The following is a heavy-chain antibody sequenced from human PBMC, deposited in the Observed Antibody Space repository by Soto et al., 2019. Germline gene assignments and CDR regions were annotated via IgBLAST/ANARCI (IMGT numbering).Heavy chain of an antibody. Sequence: QVQLQQWGAGLLKPSETLSLTCAVYGGSFSGYYWSWIRQPPGKGLEWIGEINHSGSTNYNPSLKSRVTISVDTSKNQFSLKLSSVTAADTAVYYCARGIERADCSSTSCPFTTWFDPWGQGTLVTVSS. CDR1: GGSFSGYY. CDR2: INHSGST. J-gene: IGHJ5*02. CDR3: ARGIERADCSSTSCPFTTWFDP. D-gene: IGHD2-2*01. V-gene: IGHV4-34*01.